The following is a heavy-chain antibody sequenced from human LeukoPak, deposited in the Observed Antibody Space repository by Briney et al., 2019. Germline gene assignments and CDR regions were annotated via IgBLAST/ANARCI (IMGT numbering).Heavy chain of an antibody. CDR2: IYYSGST. J-gene: IGHJ6*03. D-gene: IGHD3-10*01. CDR3: ARADQRLYYYGSGSYFSPPYYYYYMDV. CDR1: GGSISSYY. V-gene: IGHV4-59*08. Sequence: PSETLSLTCTVSGGSISSYYWSWIRQPPGKGLEWIGYIYYSGSTNYNPSLKSRVTISVDTSKNQFSLKLSSVTAADTAVYYCARADQRLYYYGSGSYFSPPYYYYYMDVWGKGTTVTVSS.